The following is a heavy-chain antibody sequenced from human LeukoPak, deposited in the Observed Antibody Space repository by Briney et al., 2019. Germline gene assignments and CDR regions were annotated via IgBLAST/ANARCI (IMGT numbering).Heavy chain of an antibody. J-gene: IGHJ5*02. Sequence: SETLSLTCAVYGGSFSGYYWSWIRQPPGKGLEWIGEINHSGSTNYNPSLKSRVTISVDTSKNQFSLKLSSVTAADTAVYYCARTRLHRWFDPWGQGTLVTVSS. V-gene: IGHV4-34*01. CDR2: INHSGST. D-gene: IGHD3-16*01. CDR1: GGSFSGYY. CDR3: ARTRLHRWFDP.